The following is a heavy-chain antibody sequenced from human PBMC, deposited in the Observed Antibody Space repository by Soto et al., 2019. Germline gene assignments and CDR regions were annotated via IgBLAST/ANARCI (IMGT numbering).Heavy chain of an antibody. CDR3: VRVGLNRNYDFDF. J-gene: IGHJ4*02. CDR2: INPNSDVT. V-gene: IGHV1-2*02. CDR1: GYTFNSYY. D-gene: IGHD3-16*01. Sequence: QVQLVQSGAEVKKPGASVKVSCKASGYTFNSYYIHWVRQAPGQGLERMGWINPNSDVTGYAQSFQGRATMTRDMSMTTAYMDLTRLRSDDTAVYYCVRVGLNRNYDFDFWGQGTLITVSS.